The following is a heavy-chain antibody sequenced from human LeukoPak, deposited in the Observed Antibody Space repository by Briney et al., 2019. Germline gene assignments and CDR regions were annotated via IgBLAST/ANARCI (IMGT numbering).Heavy chain of an antibody. CDR3: ARNRGHYDSSGYPYYYYYYGMDV. J-gene: IGHJ6*02. CDR1: GFTFDSYW. Sequence: PGGSLRLSCEASGFTFDSYWMTWVRQAPGRGLEWVANIKQDESEKYYVDSVKGRFTISRDNAKNSLYLQMNSLRAEDTAVYYCARNRGHYDSSGYPYYYYYYGMDVWGQGTTVTVSS. V-gene: IGHV3-7*01. CDR2: IKQDESEK. D-gene: IGHD3-22*01.